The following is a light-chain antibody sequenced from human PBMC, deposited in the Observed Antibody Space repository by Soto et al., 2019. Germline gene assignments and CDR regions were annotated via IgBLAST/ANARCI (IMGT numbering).Light chain of an antibody. CDR1: QSLTSSF. J-gene: IGKJ1*01. Sequence: EIVLTQYPGTLSLSPGERATLSCRASQSLTSSFLAWYQQKPGQAPRLLIYGASSRATGIPDRFSGSGSGTDFTLTISRLEPEDFAVYYCQQYNDSPLTFGQGTKVEI. CDR2: GAS. V-gene: IGKV3-20*01. CDR3: QQYNDSPLT.